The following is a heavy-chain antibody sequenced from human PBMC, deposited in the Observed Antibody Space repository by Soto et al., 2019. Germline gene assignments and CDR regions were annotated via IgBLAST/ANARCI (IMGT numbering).Heavy chain of an antibody. D-gene: IGHD2-2*01. J-gene: IGHJ4*02. Sequence: ASVKVSCKASGYTFTSYGISWVRQAPGQGLEWMGWISAYNGNTNYAQKLQGRVTMTTDTSTSTAYMELRSLRSDDTAVYYCARAPFPSGAPLAMHYWGQGTLVTVSS. V-gene: IGHV1-18*04. CDR1: GYTFTSYG. CDR3: ARAPFPSGAPLAMHY. CDR2: ISAYNGNT.